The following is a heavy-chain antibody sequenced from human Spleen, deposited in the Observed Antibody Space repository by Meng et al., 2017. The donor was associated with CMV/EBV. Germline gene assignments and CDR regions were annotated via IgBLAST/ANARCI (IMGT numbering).Heavy chain of an antibody. Sequence: GSLRLSCTVSGYSISSGYYWGWVRQPPGKGLEWIGSIYHSGSTYYNPSLKSRVTISVDTSKNQFSPKLSSVTAADTAVYYCARARFDYWGQGTLVTVSS. CDR1: GYSISSGYY. CDR2: IYHSGST. V-gene: IGHV4-38-2*02. CDR3: ARARFDY. J-gene: IGHJ4*02.